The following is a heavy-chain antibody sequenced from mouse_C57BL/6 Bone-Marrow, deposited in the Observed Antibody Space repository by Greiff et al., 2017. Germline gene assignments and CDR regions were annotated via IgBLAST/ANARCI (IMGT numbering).Heavy chain of an antibody. CDR2: ISNGGGCT. Sequence: EVQGVESGGGLVQPGGSLKLSCAASGFTFSDYYMYWVRQTPEKRLEWVAYISNGGGCTYYPDTVKGRFTISRDNAKNTLYLQMSRLKSEDTAMYYCARQRDGYPYYAMDYWGQGTSVTVSS. CDR1: GFTFSDYY. J-gene: IGHJ4*01. D-gene: IGHD2-3*01. V-gene: IGHV5-12*01. CDR3: ARQRDGYPYYAMDY.